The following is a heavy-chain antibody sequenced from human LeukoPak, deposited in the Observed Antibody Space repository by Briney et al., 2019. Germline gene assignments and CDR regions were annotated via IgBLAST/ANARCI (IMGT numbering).Heavy chain of an antibody. Sequence: GASVKVSCKASGGTFSSYAISWVRQAPGQGLEWMGRIIPILGIANYAQKFQGRVTITADKSTSTAYMELSSLRSDDTAVYYCARTSDYDFWSGYYYFDYWGQGTLVTVSS. D-gene: IGHD3-3*01. CDR3: ARTSDYDFWSGYYYFDY. J-gene: IGHJ4*02. CDR2: IIPILGIA. CDR1: GGTFSSYA. V-gene: IGHV1-69*04.